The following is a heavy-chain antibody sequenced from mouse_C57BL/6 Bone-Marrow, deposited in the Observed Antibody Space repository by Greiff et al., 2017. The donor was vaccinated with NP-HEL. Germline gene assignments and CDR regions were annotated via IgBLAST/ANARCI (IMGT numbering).Heavy chain of an antibody. V-gene: IGHV1-62-2*01. D-gene: IGHD1-1*02. CDR3: AKHEGGPYGGYYAMDY. Sequence: QVQLQQSGAELVKPGASVKLSCKASGYTFTEYTIHWVKQRPGQGLEWIGWFYPGSGSIKYNEKFKDKATLTADKSSSTVYMELSRLTSEDSAVYFGAKHEGGPYGGYYAMDYWGQGTSVTVSA. CDR1: GYTFTEYT. J-gene: IGHJ4*01. CDR2: FYPGSGSI.